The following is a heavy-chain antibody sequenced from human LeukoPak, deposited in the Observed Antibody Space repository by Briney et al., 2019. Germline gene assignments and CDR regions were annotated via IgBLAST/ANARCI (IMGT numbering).Heavy chain of an antibody. D-gene: IGHD6-13*01. CDR1: GYSFTSYW. J-gene: IGHJ4*02. CDR3: ARASSRTWHFDF. V-gene: IGHV5-10-1*01. Sequence: GESLKISGKCSGYSFTSYWINWGRQMPGKGLEWMGRIDPSDSYTNYSPSFQGHVTISADKSINTAYLQWSSLKASDTAMYYCARASSRTWHFDFWGGETLVTVSS. CDR2: IDPSDSYT.